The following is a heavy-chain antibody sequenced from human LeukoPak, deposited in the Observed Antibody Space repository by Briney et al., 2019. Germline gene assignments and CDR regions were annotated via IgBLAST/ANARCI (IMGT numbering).Heavy chain of an antibody. CDR1: GFTFSSYA. CDR3: ARNYYDSSGYHPYYFDY. Sequence: PGGSLRLSCAASGFTFSSYAMHWVPQAPGKGLEWVAVISYDGSNKYYADSVKGRFTISRDNSKNTLYLQMNSLRAEDTAVYYCARNYYDSSGYHPYYFDYWGQGTLVTVSS. CDR2: ISYDGSNK. D-gene: IGHD3-22*01. V-gene: IGHV3-30-3*01. J-gene: IGHJ4*02.